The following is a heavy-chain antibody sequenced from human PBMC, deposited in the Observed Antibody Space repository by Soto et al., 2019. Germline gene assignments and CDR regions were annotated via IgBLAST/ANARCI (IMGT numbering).Heavy chain of an antibody. D-gene: IGHD2-21*01. CDR3: AKDFPCCGGDCYYFRYFDY. CDR2: ISGSGGST. V-gene: IGHV3-23*01. J-gene: IGHJ4*02. CDR1: GFTFSSYA. Sequence: GGSLRLSCAASGFTFSSYAMSWVRQAPGKGLEWVSGISGSGGSTYYADSMEGRFTISRDNSKNTLYLQMNSLRAEDTAVYYCAKDFPCCGGDCYYFRYFDYWGQGTLVTVSS.